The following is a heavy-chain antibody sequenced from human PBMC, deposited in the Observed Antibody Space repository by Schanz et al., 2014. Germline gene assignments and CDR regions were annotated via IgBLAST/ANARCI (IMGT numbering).Heavy chain of an antibody. CDR3: AKGMGYCSGGTCCDYYYYGLDV. Sequence: EVQLLESGGGLVQPGGSLRLSCAASGFTFNSYAMTWVRQAPGKGLEWVSSISRSGGSKYYADSVKGRFTISRDNSENTLYLQITSLSADSTAVFYGAKGMGYCSGGTCCDYYYYGLDVWGQGTTVTVSS. D-gene: IGHD2-15*01. V-gene: IGHV3-23*01. J-gene: IGHJ6*02. CDR1: GFTFNSYA. CDR2: ISRSGGSK.